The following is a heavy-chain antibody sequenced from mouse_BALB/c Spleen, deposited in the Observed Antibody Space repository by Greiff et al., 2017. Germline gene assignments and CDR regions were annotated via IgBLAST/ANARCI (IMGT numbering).Heavy chain of an antibody. CDR2: ISSGGGST. D-gene: IGHD2-12*01. CDR1: GFAFSSYD. J-gene: IGHJ4*01. CDR3: ARHRYGGNYYAMDY. V-gene: IGHV5-12-1*01. Sequence: EVQVVESGGGLVKPGGSLKLSCAASGFAFSSYDMSWVRQTPEKRLEWVAYISSGGGSTYYPDTVKGRFTISRDNAKNTLYLQMSSLKSEDTAMYYCARHRYGGNYYAMDYWGQGTSVTVSS.